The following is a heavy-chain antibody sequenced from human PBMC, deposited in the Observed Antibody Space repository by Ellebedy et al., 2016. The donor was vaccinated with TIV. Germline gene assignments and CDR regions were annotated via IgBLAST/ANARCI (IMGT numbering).Heavy chain of an antibody. CDR3: AREGTREFFGR. CDR1: NGSISGTYYY. J-gene: IGHJ5*02. D-gene: IGHD3-10*01. V-gene: IGHV4-39*07. Sequence: SETLSLXXNVSNGSISGTYYYWGRIRPPPGKGLVWIGSIYSTGSTSYNPSLKSRVTLAVDTSRYQFSLTLASVTAADTAVYSCAREGTREFFGRWGQGTLVTVSS. CDR2: IYSTGST.